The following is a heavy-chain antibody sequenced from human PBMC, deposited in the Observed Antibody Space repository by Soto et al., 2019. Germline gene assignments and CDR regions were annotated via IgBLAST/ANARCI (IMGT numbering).Heavy chain of an antibody. CDR1: GGSTSSDNY. J-gene: IGHJ4*02. Sequence: SESLSLTCTVSGGSTSSDNYWSWIRQPPGKGLEWIGHIYYSGNTDYNPSLKSRLAISIDTSKNQFSLKLSSVTAADTAVYFCAREGGESSDGLYYFDSWGQGSLVTVS. D-gene: IGHD3-16*01. V-gene: IGHV4-30-4*01. CDR3: AREGGESSDGLYYFDS. CDR2: IYYSGNT.